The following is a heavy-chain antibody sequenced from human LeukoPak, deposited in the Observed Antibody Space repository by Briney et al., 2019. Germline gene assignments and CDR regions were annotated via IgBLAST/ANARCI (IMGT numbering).Heavy chain of an antibody. CDR1: GFTFSNYA. J-gene: IGHJ4*02. V-gene: IGHV3-64*01. D-gene: IGHD4-23*01. CDR2: ISSNGGST. CDR3: ARRAGGYSHPYDY. Sequence: GGSLRLSCAASGFTFSNYAMHWVRQAPGKGLEFVSAISSNGGSTYYANSVKGRFTISRDNSKNTLYLQMGSLRAEDMAVYYCARRAGGYSHPYDYWGQGILVTVSS.